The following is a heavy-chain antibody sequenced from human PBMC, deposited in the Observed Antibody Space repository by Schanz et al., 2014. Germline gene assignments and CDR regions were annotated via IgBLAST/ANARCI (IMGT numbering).Heavy chain of an antibody. J-gene: IGHJ4*02. V-gene: IGHV3-74*01. CDR1: GFTFSSHW. CDR2: INSVGSNT. D-gene: IGHD1-26*01. Sequence: EVQLVQSGGGLVQPGGSLRLSCAASGFTFSSHWMHWVHQDPGKGLVWVARINSVGSNTDYADSVTGRFTISRDNSKNTLFLQMNSLRAEDTAVYYCARDHTTESYYSAGPPIDYWGQGTLLTVSS. CDR3: ARDHTTESYYSAGPPIDY.